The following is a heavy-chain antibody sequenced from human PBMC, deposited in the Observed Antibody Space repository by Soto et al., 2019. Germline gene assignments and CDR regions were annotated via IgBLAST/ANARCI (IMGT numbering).Heavy chain of an antibody. Sequence: ETLSLTCAVYGGSFSGYYWSWIRQPPGKGLEWIGEINHSGSTNYNPSLKSRVTISVDTSKNQFSLKLSSVTAADTAVYYCARLDLTDSSSSNWFDPWGQGTLVTVSS. CDR2: INHSGST. D-gene: IGHD6-6*01. CDR3: ARLDLTDSSSSNWFDP. CDR1: GGSFSGYY. J-gene: IGHJ5*02. V-gene: IGHV4-34*01.